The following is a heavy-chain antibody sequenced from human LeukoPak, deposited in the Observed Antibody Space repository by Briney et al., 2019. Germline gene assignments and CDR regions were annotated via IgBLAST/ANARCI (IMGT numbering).Heavy chain of an antibody. Sequence: GGSLRLSCAASGFTVSSNYMSWVRQAPGKGLEWASVIYSGGSTYYADSVKGRFTISRDNSKNTLYLQMNSLRAEDTAVYYCVSYDILTGYSKDYFDYWGQGTLVTVSS. CDR1: GFTVSSNY. V-gene: IGHV3-53*01. J-gene: IGHJ4*02. CDR2: IYSGGST. D-gene: IGHD3-9*01. CDR3: VSYDILTGYSKDYFDY.